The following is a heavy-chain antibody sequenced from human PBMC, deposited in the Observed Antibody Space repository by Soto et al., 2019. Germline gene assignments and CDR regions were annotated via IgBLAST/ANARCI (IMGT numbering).Heavy chain of an antibody. CDR2: INPSGGST. CDR1: GYTFTDYY. D-gene: IGHD4-17*01. Sequence: QVQLVQSGVEVKKPGASVKVSCKASGYTFTDYYVHWVRLAPGQGLEWMGVINPSGGSTTYAQKFQGRVIMTRDTSTSPVHMEMSSLRSEDTAVYYCARPDDYGDTRAPFENWGQGPLVTVSS. V-gene: IGHV1-46*01. CDR3: ARPDDYGDTRAPFEN. J-gene: IGHJ4*02.